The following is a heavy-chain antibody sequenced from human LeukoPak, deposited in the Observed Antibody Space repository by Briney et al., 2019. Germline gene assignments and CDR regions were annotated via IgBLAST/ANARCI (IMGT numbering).Heavy chain of an antibody. V-gene: IGHV4-30-4*08. CDR2: IYYSGST. J-gene: IGHJ5*02. CDR3: ARDDYYGSGSYWP. D-gene: IGHD3-10*01. Sequence: PSQTLSLTCTVSGGSISSGGYYWSWIRQHPGKGLEWIGYIYYSGSTYYNPSLKSRVTISVDTSKNQFSLKLSSVTAADTAVYYCARDDYYGSGSYWPWGQGTLVTVSS. CDR1: GGSISSGGYY.